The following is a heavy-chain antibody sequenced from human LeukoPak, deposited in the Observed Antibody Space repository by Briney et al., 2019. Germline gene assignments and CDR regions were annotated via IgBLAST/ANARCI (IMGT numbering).Heavy chain of an antibody. CDR2: MNPNSGNT. D-gene: IGHD6-13*01. V-gene: IGHV1-8*03. J-gene: IGHJ6*03. Sequence: ASVKVSCKASGYTFTSYDINWVRQATGQGLEWMGWMNPNSGNTGYAQKFQGRVTITRNTSISTAYMERSSLRSEDTAVYYCARVLAAALGGYYYYMDVWGKGTTVTVSS. CDR3: ARVLAAALGGYYYYMDV. CDR1: GYTFTSYD.